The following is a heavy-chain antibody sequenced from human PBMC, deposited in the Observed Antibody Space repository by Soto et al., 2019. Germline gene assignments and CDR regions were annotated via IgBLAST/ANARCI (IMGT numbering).Heavy chain of an antibody. J-gene: IGHJ6*02. Sequence: LRLSCAASRITFSDHYMDWIRKAPGKGLEWVCRSRSLANTYTTEYAASVKGRFTISRDDSENSLYLHMNSLKTEDTAVYYCARGPLAYDDFSSGYSGMDVWGHGTAVTV. CDR1: RITFSDHY. V-gene: IGHV3-72*01. D-gene: IGHD3-3*01. CDR2: SRSLANTYTT. CDR3: ARGPLAYDDFSSGYSGMDV.